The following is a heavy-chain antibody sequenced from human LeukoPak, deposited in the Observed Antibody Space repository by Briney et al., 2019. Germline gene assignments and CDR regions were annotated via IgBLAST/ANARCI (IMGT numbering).Heavy chain of an antibody. Sequence: PSETLSLTCTVSGGSISSYYWSWIRQPAGKGLEWIGRIYTSGSTNYNPSLKSRVTMSVDTSKNQFSLKLSSVTAADTAVCYCARVVNEQDFWSGFGGGYYMDVWGKGTTVTVSS. CDR1: GGSISSYY. V-gene: IGHV4-4*07. D-gene: IGHD3-3*01. CDR2: IYTSGST. CDR3: ARVVNEQDFWSGFGGGYYMDV. J-gene: IGHJ6*03.